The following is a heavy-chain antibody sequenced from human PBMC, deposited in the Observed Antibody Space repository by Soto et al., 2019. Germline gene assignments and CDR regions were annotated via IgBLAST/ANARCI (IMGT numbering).Heavy chain of an antibody. J-gene: IGHJ3*02. D-gene: IGHD3-9*01. CDR2: INPSGGST. CDR1: GGTFSSYA. Sequence: ASVKVSCKASGGTFSSYAINWVRQAPGQGLEWMGIINPSGGSTSYAQKFQGRDTMTRDTSTSTVYMELSSLRSEDTAVYYCASRYFDWPYEHSDAFDIWGQGTMVTVSS. CDR3: ASRYFDWPYEHSDAFDI. V-gene: IGHV1-46*01.